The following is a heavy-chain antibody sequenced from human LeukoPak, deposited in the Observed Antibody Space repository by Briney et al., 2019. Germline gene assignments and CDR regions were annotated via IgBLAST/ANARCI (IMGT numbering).Heavy chain of an antibody. Sequence: PGGSLRLSCAASGFTFSSYGMHWVRQAPGKGLEWVAFIRYDGSNKYYADSVKGRFTISRDNSKNTLYLQMNSLRAEDTAVYYCAKTYDSSGYYYVTGDHDAFDIWGQGTMVTVSS. V-gene: IGHV3-30*02. CDR2: IRYDGSNK. J-gene: IGHJ3*02. CDR1: GFTFSSYG. D-gene: IGHD3-22*01. CDR3: AKTYDSSGYYYVTGDHDAFDI.